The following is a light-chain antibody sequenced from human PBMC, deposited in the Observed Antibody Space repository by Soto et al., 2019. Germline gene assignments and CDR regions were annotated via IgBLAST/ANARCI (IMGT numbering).Light chain of an antibody. Sequence: DIQMTQSLSSLSASVGARVTITCRARQGISNNLAWYQQKPGKVPKLLIYAASPLQSGVPSRFIGSGSGTDFTLTISSLQPEDVATYYCQQYNSAPPITFGQVTRLEIK. V-gene: IGKV1-27*01. CDR2: AAS. CDR1: QGISNN. J-gene: IGKJ5*01. CDR3: QQYNSAPPIT.